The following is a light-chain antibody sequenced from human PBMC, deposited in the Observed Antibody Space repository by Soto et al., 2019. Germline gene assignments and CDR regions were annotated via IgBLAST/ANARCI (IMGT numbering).Light chain of an antibody. J-gene: IGKJ1*01. CDR2: DAS. V-gene: IGKV1-5*01. CDR1: PSISTW. CDR3: QQYNSFSWT. Sequence: DIQMTQSPSTPSASVGERVTITCRASPSISTWLAWYQQKPGKAPKLLIYDASSLEGGVPSRFSGSGSGTEFTLTISGLQPDDFATYYCQQYNSFSWTFGQGTKVDIK.